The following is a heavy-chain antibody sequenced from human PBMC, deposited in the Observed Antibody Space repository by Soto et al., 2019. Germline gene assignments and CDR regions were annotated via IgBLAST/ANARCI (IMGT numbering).Heavy chain of an antibody. Sequence: EVQLVESGGGLVQPGGSLRLSCAASGFTFSSYWMSWVRQAPGKGLEWVANIKQDGSEKYYVDSVKGRFTISRDNAKNSLYLQMNSLRAEDTAVYYCARGVHNDYIRGSYRLALDYWGQGTLVTVSS. CDR1: GFTFSSYW. D-gene: IGHD3-16*02. CDR2: IKQDGSEK. V-gene: IGHV3-7*01. J-gene: IGHJ4*02. CDR3: ARGVHNDYIRGSYRLALDY.